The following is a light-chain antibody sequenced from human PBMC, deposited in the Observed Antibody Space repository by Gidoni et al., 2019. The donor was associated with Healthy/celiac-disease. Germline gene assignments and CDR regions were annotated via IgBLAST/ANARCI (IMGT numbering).Light chain of an antibody. J-gene: IGKJ4*01. CDR3: QQSYSTPLT. CDR2: AAS. Sequence: DIHMTPAPSSLSASVGDRVTIPCRASQSIRSYLNRYQQKPGKAPKLLIYAASSLQSGVPSRFSGSGSGTDFTLTISSLQHEDFATYYCQQSYSTPLTFGGGTKVEIK. CDR1: QSIRSY. V-gene: IGKV1-39*01.